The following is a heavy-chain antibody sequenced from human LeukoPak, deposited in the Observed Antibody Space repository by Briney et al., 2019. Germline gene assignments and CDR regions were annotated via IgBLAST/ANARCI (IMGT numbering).Heavy chain of an antibody. J-gene: IGHJ4*02. CDR1: GFTFSSYW. CDR2: INSDGSST. D-gene: IGHD3-22*01. V-gene: IGHV3-74*01. CDR3: ARDGNSYYYDSTSWVY. Sequence: GGSLRLSCAASGFTFSSYWMHWVRHAPGKGLVWVSRINSDGSSTIYADSVKGRFTISRDNAKNTLYLQMNSLRAEDTAVYYCARDGNSYYYDSTSWVYWGQGTLVTVSS.